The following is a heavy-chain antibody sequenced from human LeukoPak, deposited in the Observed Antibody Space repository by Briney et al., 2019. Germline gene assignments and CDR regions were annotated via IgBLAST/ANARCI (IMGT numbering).Heavy chain of an antibody. Sequence: GGSLRLSCAASGFTFSTYAVNWVRQAPGKGLEWVSTISGSGDSTYYADSGKVRFTISTDNSKDTLYLQMSSVRVDDTAVYYYARDRGRYYDSRGFYWGYYFDSWGQGILVTVST. D-gene: IGHD3-22*01. CDR3: ARDRGRYYDSRGFYWGYYFDS. CDR1: GFTFSTYA. V-gene: IGHV3-23*01. J-gene: IGHJ4*02. CDR2: ISGSGDST.